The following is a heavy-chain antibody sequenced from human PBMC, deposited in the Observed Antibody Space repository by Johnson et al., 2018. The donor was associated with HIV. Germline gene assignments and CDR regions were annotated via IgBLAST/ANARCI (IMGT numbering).Heavy chain of an antibody. CDR1: GFTFNDYY. J-gene: IGHJ3*02. Sequence: QVQLVESGGGLVKPGGSLRLSCTASGFTFNDYYMTWVRQAPGEGLEWVSYISSSGSAIYYADSVKGRFTISRDNAKNSLYLQMNSLRVEDTTVYYCARACRDGYTCDAFDIWGQGTMVTVS. CDR2: ISSSGSAI. CDR3: ARACRDGYTCDAFDI. D-gene: IGHD5-24*01. V-gene: IGHV3-11*04.